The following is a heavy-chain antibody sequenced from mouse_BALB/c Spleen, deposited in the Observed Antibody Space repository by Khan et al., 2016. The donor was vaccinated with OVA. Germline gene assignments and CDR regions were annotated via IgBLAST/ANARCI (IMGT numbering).Heavy chain of an antibody. CDR3: ARRLPPYYYAMDY. CDR2: INPSTIYT. J-gene: IGHJ4*01. CDR1: GYTFTNYW. D-gene: IGHD3-2*02. V-gene: IGHV1-7*01. Sequence: QVQLQQSGAELAKPGASVKMSCKASGYTFTNYWMHWVKQRPGQGLVWIGYINPSTIYTEYNQKFKDKATLTADKSSSTAYMQLRSLTSEDSAVYYCARRLPPYYYAMDYWGQGTSVTVSS.